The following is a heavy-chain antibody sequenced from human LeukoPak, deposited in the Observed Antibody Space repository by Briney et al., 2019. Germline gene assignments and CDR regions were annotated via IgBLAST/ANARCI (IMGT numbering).Heavy chain of an antibody. V-gene: IGHV1-24*01. J-gene: IGHJ5*02. D-gene: IGHD3-16*02. CDR1: GYTLTELS. CDR2: FDPEDGET. CDR3: ATIDVIVGCLLLFEP. Sequence: ASVKVSCKVSGYTLTELSMHWVRQAPGKGLEWMGGFDPEDGETIYAQKFQGRVTMTEDTSTDTAYMELSSLRSEDTAVYYCATIDVIVGCLLLFEPWGQGTLVTVSS.